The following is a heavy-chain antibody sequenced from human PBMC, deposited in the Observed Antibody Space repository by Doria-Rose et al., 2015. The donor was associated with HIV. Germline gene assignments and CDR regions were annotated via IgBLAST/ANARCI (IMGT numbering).Heavy chain of an antibody. CDR1: GFSFESYA. Sequence: VQLVQSGGGLVQPGRSLRLSCVGSGFSFESYAMHWVRLAPGKGLEWVAGISWDSGAKGNADSVEARFTISRDNDKKSVYLEMRSLRPEDTAFYYCAKAPIIGPKYYFYMDVWGKGTSVTVSS. J-gene: IGHJ6*03. CDR2: ISWDSGAK. V-gene: IGHV3-9*01. D-gene: IGHD3-3*01. CDR3: AKAPIIGPKYYFYMDV.